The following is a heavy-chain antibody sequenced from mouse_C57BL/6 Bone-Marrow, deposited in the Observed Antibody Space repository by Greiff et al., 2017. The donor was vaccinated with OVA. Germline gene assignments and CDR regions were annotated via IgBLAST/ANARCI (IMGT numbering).Heavy chain of an antibody. CDR2: IDPSDSYT. V-gene: IGHV1-69*01. Sequence: QVQLKQSGAELVMPGASVKLSCKASGYTFTSYWMHWVKQRPGQGLEWIGGIDPSDSYTNYNQKFKGKSTLTVDESSSTAYMQLISLTAVDSAVYYCARAAVVTRYFDVWGRGTTITVSS. D-gene: IGHD2-2*01. CDR3: ARAAVVTRYFDV. J-gene: IGHJ1*03. CDR1: GYTFTSYW.